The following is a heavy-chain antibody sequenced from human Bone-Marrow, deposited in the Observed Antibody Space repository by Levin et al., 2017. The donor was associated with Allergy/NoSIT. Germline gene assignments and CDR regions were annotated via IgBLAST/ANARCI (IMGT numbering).Heavy chain of an antibody. CDR3: ARHGPPVEELFFDY. Sequence: NASETLSLTCTVSGASFSSSRYYWGWIRQSPGKGLEWIGSVYYTGSTYYNPSLKSRVTLSVDTSRNQVSLRLNSVTVADTAIYYCARHGPPVEELFFDYWGQGSLVTVSS. D-gene: IGHD3-10*01. CDR1: GASFSSSRYY. V-gene: IGHV4-39*01. CDR2: VYYTGST. J-gene: IGHJ4*02.